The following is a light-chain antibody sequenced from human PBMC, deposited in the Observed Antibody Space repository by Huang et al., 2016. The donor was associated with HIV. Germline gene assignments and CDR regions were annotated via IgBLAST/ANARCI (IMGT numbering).Light chain of an antibody. CDR2: AAS. CDR1: QSISSY. CDR3: QQSYSTPLT. Sequence: DIQMTQSPSSLSASVGDRVTITCRASQSISSYLNWYQQKLGRAPKVLIYAASTLQSGVPSRFSGSRSGTDFSLTISSLQPEDFATYYCQQSYSTPLTFGGGTKVEIK. J-gene: IGKJ4*01. V-gene: IGKV1-39*01.